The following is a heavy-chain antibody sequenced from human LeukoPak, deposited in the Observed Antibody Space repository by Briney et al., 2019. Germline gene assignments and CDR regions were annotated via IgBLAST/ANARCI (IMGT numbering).Heavy chain of an antibody. CDR2: IYYSGST. CDR1: GGSISSYY. D-gene: IGHD2-15*01. J-gene: IGHJ4*02. Sequence: SETLSLTCTVSGGSISSYYWSWIRQPPGKGLEWIGYIYYSGSTNYNPSLKSRVTMSVDTSKNQFSLKLNSVTAADTALYYCARQWVGYCSGGSCSHALDYRGQGTLVTVSS. CDR3: ARQWVGYCSGGSCSHALDY. V-gene: IGHV4-59*08.